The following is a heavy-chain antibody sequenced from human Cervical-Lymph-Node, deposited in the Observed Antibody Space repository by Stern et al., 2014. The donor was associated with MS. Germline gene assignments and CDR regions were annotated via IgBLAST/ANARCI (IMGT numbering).Heavy chain of an antibody. D-gene: IGHD3-16*01. Sequence: VQLVESGGGVVQPGRSLRLSCAASGFTFSSYAMHWVRQAPGKGLEWVAVISYAGSNKYYADSVKGRFTISRDNSTNTLYLQMNRLRAEDTAVYYCARDGADGLFDPWGQGTLVTVSS. CDR2: ISYAGSNK. J-gene: IGHJ5*02. CDR1: GFTFSSYA. V-gene: IGHV3-30*01. CDR3: ARDGADGLFDP.